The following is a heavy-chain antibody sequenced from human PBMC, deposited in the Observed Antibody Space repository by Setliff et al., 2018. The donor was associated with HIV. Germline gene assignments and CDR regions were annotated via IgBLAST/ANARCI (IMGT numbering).Heavy chain of an antibody. V-gene: IGHV4-31*03. Sequence: PSETLSLTCTVSGGSISSGYYYWSWIRQHPGKGLEWIGYIYYSGNPFYNPSLRSRVTISLDTSKNLFSLKLSSVTAADTAVYYCARGFDYAQRPPLYYFDYWGQGTLVTVSS. J-gene: IGHJ4*02. CDR2: IYYSGNP. D-gene: IGHD2-2*01. CDR1: GGSISSGYYY. CDR3: ARGFDYAQRPPLYYFDY.